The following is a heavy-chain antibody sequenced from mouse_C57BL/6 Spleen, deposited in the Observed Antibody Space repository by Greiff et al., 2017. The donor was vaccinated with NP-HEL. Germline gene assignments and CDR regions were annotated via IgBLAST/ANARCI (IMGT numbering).Heavy chain of an antibody. CDR2: IYPGDGDT. J-gene: IGHJ3*01. CDR1: GYAFSSYW. CDR3: ARLGSSALFAY. Sequence: VQLQQSGAELVKPGASVKISCKASGYAFSSYWMNWVKQRPGKGLEWIGQIYPGDGDTNYNGKFKGKATLTADKSSSTAYMQISSLTSEDSAVYFCARLGSSALFAYWGQGTLVTVSA. D-gene: IGHD3-2*02. V-gene: IGHV1-80*01.